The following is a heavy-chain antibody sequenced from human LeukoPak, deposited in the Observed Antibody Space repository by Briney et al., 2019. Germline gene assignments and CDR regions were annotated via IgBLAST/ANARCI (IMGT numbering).Heavy chain of an antibody. V-gene: IGHV6-1*01. CDR1: GDSVSSNSAA. Sequence: SQTLSLTCAISGDSVSSNSAARNWIRQSPSRGLEWLGRTYYRSKWHSYYAPSVKSRITINPDTSKNQFSLQLKSVTPEDTAVYYCARMVGLVSDYWGQGTLVTVSS. J-gene: IGHJ4*02. CDR2: TYYRSKWHS. D-gene: IGHD3-10*01. CDR3: ARMVGLVSDY.